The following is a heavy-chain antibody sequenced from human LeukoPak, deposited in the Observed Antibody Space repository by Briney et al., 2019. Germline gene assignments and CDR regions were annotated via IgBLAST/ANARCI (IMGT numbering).Heavy chain of an antibody. J-gene: IGHJ4*02. CDR2: IIPIFGTA. Sequence: ASVKVSCKASGGTFSSYAISWVRQAPGQGLEWMGGIIPIFGTANYAQKFQGRVTITADKSTSTACMELSSLRSEDTAVYYCARGGPLNTSPFDYWGQGTLVTVSS. D-gene: IGHD2-2*02. CDR1: GGTFSSYA. CDR3: ARGGPLNTSPFDY. V-gene: IGHV1-69*06.